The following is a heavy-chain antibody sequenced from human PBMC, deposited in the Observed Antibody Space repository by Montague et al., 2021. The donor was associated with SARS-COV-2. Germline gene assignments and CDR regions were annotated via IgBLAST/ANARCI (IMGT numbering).Heavy chain of an antibody. J-gene: IGHJ4*02. CDR3: ATVFGGCSATSCYLYN. CDR2: LHHIVGT. V-gene: IGHV4-4*02. CDR1: GDSMSSNNW. D-gene: IGHD2-2*01. Sequence: SETLSLTCAVSGDSMSSNNWWTWVRQSPGKGLEWIGELHHIVGTKYNPSLKSRVSISVDKSRNQFSLNLNSVTAADTAFYYCATVFGGCSATSCYLYNWGRGTLVTVSS.